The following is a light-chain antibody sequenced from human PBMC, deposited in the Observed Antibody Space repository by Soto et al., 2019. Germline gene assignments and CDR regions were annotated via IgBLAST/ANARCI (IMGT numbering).Light chain of an antibody. V-gene: IGKV1-39*01. CDR2: AAS. Sequence: DIQLTQSPSSLSASVGDIVSISFRASQSISNYLNWYQQKPGKAPKLLIYAASTLQSGVPSRFSGSGSGTDFTLTISCLQSEDFATYYCQQYYSYPLTFGGGTKVDIK. J-gene: IGKJ4*01. CDR1: QSISNY. CDR3: QQYYSYPLT.